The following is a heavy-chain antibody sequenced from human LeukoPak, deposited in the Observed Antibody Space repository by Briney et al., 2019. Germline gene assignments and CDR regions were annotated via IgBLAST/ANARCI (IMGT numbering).Heavy chain of an antibody. CDR1: GGSISSHY. J-gene: IGHJ6*03. CDR3: ARARGYSYGYYYYYYMDV. D-gene: IGHD5-18*01. CDR2: IYYSGST. Sequence: SETLSLTCTVSGGSISSHYWSWIRQPPGKGLEWIGYIYYSGSTNYNPSLKSRVTISVDTSKNQFSLKLSSVTAADTAVYYCARARGYSYGYYYYYYMDVWGKGTTVTVSS. V-gene: IGHV4-59*11.